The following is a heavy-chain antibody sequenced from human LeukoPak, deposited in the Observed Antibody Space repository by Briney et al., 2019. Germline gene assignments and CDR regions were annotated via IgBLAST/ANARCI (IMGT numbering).Heavy chain of an antibody. J-gene: IGHJ4*02. V-gene: IGHV3-21*01. CDR2: ISSSSSYI. Sequence: GGSLRLSCAASGFTVSSNYMNWVRQAPGKGLEWVSSISSSSSYIYYADSVKGRFTISRDNAKNSLYLQMNSLRAEDTAVYYCARVLPDSYGFDYWGQGTLVTVSS. CDR1: GFTVSSNY. D-gene: IGHD5-18*01. CDR3: ARVLPDSYGFDY.